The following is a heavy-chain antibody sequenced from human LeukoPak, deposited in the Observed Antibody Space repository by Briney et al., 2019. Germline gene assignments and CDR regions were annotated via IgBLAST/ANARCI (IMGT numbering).Heavy chain of an antibody. J-gene: IGHJ4*02. Sequence: SVKVSCKASGGTFSSYAISWVRRAPGQGLEWMGGIIPIFGTANYAQKFQGRVTITADESTSTAYMELSSLRSEDTAVYYCARGDVDTAMVLEAYFDYWGQGTLVTVSS. D-gene: IGHD5-18*01. V-gene: IGHV1-69*13. CDR2: IIPIFGTA. CDR1: GGTFSSYA. CDR3: ARGDVDTAMVLEAYFDY.